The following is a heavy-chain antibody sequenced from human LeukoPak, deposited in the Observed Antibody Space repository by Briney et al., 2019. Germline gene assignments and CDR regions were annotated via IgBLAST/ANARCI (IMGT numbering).Heavy chain of an antibody. CDR1: RYSFTSYW. V-gene: IGHV5-51*01. CDR2: IYPGDSDT. Sequence: GESLKISCKGSRYSFTSYWIGWVRQMPGKGLEWMGIIYPGDSDTRYSPSFQGQVTISADKSISTAYLQWSSLKASDTAMYYCARPTGYYISLDAFDIWGQGTMVTVSS. J-gene: IGHJ3*02. CDR3: ARPTGYYISLDAFDI. D-gene: IGHD3-9*01.